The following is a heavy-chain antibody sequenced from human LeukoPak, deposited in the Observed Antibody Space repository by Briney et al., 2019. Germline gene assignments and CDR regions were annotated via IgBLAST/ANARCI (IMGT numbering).Heavy chain of an antibody. CDR3: ARDSAAAGDY. Sequence: SETLSLTCTVSGGSISSYYWSWIRQPPGKGLEWIGEIYHSGSTNYNPSLKSRVTISVDKSKNQFSLKLSSVTAADTAVYYCARDSAAAGDYWGQGTLVTVSS. CDR1: GGSISSYY. V-gene: IGHV4-59*12. J-gene: IGHJ4*02. D-gene: IGHD6-13*01. CDR2: IYHSGST.